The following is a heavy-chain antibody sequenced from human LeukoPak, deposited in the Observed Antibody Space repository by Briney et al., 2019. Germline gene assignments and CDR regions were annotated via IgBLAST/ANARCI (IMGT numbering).Heavy chain of an antibody. J-gene: IGHJ4*02. CDR1: GGSISSYY. V-gene: IGHV4-59*01. CDR3: ASLPWIQLWNHY. Sequence: SETLSLTCTVSGGSISSYYWSWIRQRPGQGLEWIGYIYYSERINYNPSLKSRVTISVATSKNPFSLKRSSVTAADTAVYYCASLPWIQLWNHYWGQGTLVTVSS. D-gene: IGHD5-18*01. CDR2: IYYSERI.